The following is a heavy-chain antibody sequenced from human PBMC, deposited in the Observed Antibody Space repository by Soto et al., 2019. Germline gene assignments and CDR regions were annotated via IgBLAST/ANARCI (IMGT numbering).Heavy chain of an antibody. D-gene: IGHD3-16*02. J-gene: IGHJ4*02. Sequence: EVQLLESGGGLVQPGGSLRLSCAASGFTFSSYAMSWVRQAPGKGLEWVSAISGSGGSTYYADSVKGRFTISRDNSQNTLYLQMNSQRAEDTAVYYCAKDMPHMITLGGVIVRGGFDYWGQGTLVTVSS. CDR3: AKDMPHMITLGGVIVRGGFDY. CDR2: ISGSGGST. V-gene: IGHV3-23*01. CDR1: GFTFSSYA.